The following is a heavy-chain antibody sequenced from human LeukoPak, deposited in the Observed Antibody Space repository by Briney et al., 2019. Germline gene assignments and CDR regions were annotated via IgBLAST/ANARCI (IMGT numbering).Heavy chain of an antibody. D-gene: IGHD3-10*01. CDR1: GGSFSGSY. J-gene: IGHJ6*03. CDR2: IRHSGTT. V-gene: IGHV4-34*01. CDR3: ARGSVWFGELSPYYYFMDV. Sequence: PSETLSLTCAVYGGSFSGSYWSWIRQPPGKGLEWVGEIRHSGTTNYNPSLKRRVTISIDMSKNQFSLKLSSVTPADTAVYYCARGSVWFGELSPYYYFMDVWGKGTTVTVSS.